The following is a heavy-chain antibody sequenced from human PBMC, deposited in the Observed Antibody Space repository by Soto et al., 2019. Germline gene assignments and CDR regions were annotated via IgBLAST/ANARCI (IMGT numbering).Heavy chain of an antibody. Sequence: PSETPSLTCTVSGGSISSGGYYWSWIRQHPGKGLEWIGYIYYSGSTYYNPSLKSRVTISVDTSKKHFSLKLSSVTAADTAVYYCARGIGGTSDYWGQGTLVTVSS. D-gene: IGHD2-15*01. V-gene: IGHV4-31*03. CDR2: IYYSGST. CDR3: ARGIGGTSDY. CDR1: GGSISSGGYY. J-gene: IGHJ4*02.